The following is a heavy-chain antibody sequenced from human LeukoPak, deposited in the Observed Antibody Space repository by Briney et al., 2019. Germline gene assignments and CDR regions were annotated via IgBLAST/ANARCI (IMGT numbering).Heavy chain of an antibody. J-gene: IGHJ3*02. V-gene: IGHV1-69*04. CDR2: IIPILGIA. D-gene: IGHD3-22*01. CDR3: SRDSRGYFESMLFDI. CDR1: GGTFSSYA. Sequence: SVKVSCKASGGTFSSYAISWVRQAPGQGLEWMGRIIPILGIANYAQKFQGRVTITADKSTSTAYMELSSLRSEDTAVYYCSRDSRGYFESMLFDIWGQGTMVTVSS.